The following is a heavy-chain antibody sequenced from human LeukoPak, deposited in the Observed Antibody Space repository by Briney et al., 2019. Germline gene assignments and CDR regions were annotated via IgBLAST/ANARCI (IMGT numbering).Heavy chain of an antibody. J-gene: IGHJ6*03. V-gene: IGHV1-69*01. CDR3: GGVAPQYYYYYYMDV. CDR1: GGTFSSYA. Sequence: SVKVSCKASGGTFSSYAISWVRQAPGQGLEWMGGIIPIFGTANYAQKFQGRVTITADESTSTAYMELSSLRSEDTAVYYCGGVAPQYYYYYYMDVWGKGTTVTVSS. CDR2: IIPIFGTA.